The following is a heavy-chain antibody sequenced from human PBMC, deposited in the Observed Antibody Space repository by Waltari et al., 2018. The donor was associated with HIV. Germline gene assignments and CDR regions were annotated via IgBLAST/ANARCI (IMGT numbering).Heavy chain of an antibody. CDR3: TRGIQLWIYGMDV. J-gene: IGHJ6*02. D-gene: IGHD5-18*01. Sequence: EVQLVESGGGLVQPGRSLRPSCTASGFTFGDYAMSWFRQAPGKGLEWVGFIRSKAYGGTTEYAASVKGRFTISRDDSKSIAYLQMNSLKTEDTAVYYCTRGIQLWIYGMDVWGQGTTVTVSS. CDR1: GFTFGDYA. V-gene: IGHV3-49*03. CDR2: IRSKAYGGTT.